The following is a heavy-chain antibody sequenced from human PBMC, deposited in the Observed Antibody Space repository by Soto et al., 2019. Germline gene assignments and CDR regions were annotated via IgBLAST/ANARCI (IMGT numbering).Heavy chain of an antibody. CDR2: IYPGDSDT. D-gene: IGHD6-13*01. CDR3: ARSLSSWTGWFDP. Sequence: PGESLKISCKGSGYSFTSYWIDWVRQMPGKGLEWMGIIYPGDSDTRYSPSFQGQVTISADKSISTAYLQWSSLKASDTAMYYCARSLSSWTGWFDPWGQGTLVTVSS. J-gene: IGHJ5*02. V-gene: IGHV5-51*01. CDR1: GYSFTSYW.